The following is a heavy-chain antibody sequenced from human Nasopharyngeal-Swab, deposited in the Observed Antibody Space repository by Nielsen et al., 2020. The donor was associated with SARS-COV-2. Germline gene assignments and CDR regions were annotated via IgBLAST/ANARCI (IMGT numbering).Heavy chain of an antibody. J-gene: IGHJ6*02. V-gene: IGHV1-18*04. D-gene: IGHD6-19*01. CDR1: GYTFTSYG. CDR2: ISAYNGNT. CDR3: ARDRTTAVAGMRRFYYYYYGMDV. Sequence: ASVKVSCKASGYTFTSYGISWVRQAPGQGLEWMGWISAYNGNTNYAQKLQGRVTMTTDTSTSTAYMELRSLRSDDTAVYYCARDRTTAVAGMRRFYYYYYGMDVWGQGTTVTVSS.